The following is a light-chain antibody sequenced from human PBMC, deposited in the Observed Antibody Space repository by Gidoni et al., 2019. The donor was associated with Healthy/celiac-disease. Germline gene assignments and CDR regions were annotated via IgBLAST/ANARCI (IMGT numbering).Light chain of an antibody. J-gene: IGLJ2*01. CDR3: QSADSSGTYVV. V-gene: IGLV3-25*03. CDR2: KDS. CDR1: ALPNQY. Sequence: SYELTQPPPLPGSPGQTARITCSGDALPNQYAYWYQQKPGQAPVLVIYKDSERPSGIPERFSGSSSGTTVTLTISGVQAEDEADYYCQSADSSGTYVVFGGGTKLTVL.